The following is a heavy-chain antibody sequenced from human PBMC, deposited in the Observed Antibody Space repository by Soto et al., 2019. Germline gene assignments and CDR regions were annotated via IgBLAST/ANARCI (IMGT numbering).Heavy chain of an antibody. V-gene: IGHV4-34*01. CDR1: GGSFSGYY. CDR3: ARGYLRYYGSGSYYRPFDY. D-gene: IGHD3-10*01. Sequence: SETLSLTCAVYGGSFSGYYWSWIRQPPGKGLEWIGEINHSGSTNYNPSLKSRVTISVDTSKNQFPLKLSSVTAADTAVYYCARGYLRYYGSGSYYRPFDYWGQGTLVTVSS. J-gene: IGHJ4*02. CDR2: INHSGST.